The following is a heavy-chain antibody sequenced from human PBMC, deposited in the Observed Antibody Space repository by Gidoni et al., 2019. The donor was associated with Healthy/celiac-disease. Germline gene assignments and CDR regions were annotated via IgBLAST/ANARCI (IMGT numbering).Heavy chain of an antibody. Sequence: QVQLVQSGAEVKQPGSSVKVSCKAYGGTFSSYAISWVRQAPGQGLEWMGRIIPILGIANYAQKFQGRVTITADKSTSTAYMELSSLRSEDTAVYYCARGANDSPMRNWGQGTLVTVSS. D-gene: IGHD1-1*01. CDR3: ARGANDSPMRN. CDR2: IIPILGIA. J-gene: IGHJ4*02. V-gene: IGHV1-69*04. CDR1: GGTFSSYA.